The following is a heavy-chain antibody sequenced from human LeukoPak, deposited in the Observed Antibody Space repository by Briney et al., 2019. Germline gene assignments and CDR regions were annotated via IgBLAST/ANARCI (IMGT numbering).Heavy chain of an antibody. V-gene: IGHV1-2*02. CDR1: GYIFSIYA. Sequence: GASVKVSCKASGYIFSIYAMIWVRQAPGQGLELMGWINPNSGGTNYAQKFQGRVTMTRDTSISTAYMELSRLRSDDTAVYYCAREVQNWFDPWGQGTLVTVSS. D-gene: IGHD3-10*01. J-gene: IGHJ5*02. CDR3: AREVQNWFDP. CDR2: INPNSGGT.